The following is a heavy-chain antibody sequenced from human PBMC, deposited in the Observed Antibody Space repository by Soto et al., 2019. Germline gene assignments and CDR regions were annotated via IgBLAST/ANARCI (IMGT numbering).Heavy chain of an antibody. CDR2: IYYSGST. V-gene: IGHV4-30-4*01. D-gene: IGHD3-10*01. CDR3: ARAQLTMVRGNWFDP. J-gene: IGHJ5*02. CDR1: GGSISSVDYY. Sequence: QVQLQESGPGLVKPSQTLSLTCTVSGGSISSVDYYWSWIRQPPGKGLEWIGYIYYSGSTYYNPSLKSRVTISVDTSKNQFSLKLSSVTAADTAVYYCARAQLTMVRGNWFDPWGQGTLVTVSS.